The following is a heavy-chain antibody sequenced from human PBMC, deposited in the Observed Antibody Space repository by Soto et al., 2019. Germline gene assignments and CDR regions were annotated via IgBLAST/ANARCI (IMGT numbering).Heavy chain of an antibody. D-gene: IGHD5-12*01. CDR3: ARADWSGYDYDY. CDR2: IYHTGST. J-gene: IGHJ4*02. Sequence: QVQLQESGPGLVKPSGTLSLTCAVSGGSITTRNWWTWVRLPPGKGLEYIGEIYHTGSTNYNPSLRSRVTISVDTSENQISLKLTSVTAADTAVYYCARADWSGYDYDYWGQGILVTVSS. CDR1: GGSITTRNW. V-gene: IGHV4-4*02.